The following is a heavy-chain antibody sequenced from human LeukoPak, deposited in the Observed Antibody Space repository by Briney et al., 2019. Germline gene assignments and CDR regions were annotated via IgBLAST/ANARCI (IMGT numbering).Heavy chain of an antibody. CDR2: INPDGRDT. V-gene: IGHV3-7*03. D-gene: IGHD2-21*02. CDR3: AEESAYCGSDCRSLSDY. Sequence: GGSLRLSCVVSGFTFNRCWMNWVRQAPGKGLEWVAHINPDGRDTYYVDSVKGRFTISRDNAQNSMYLQMNSLRVEDTAVYYCAEESAYCGSDCRSLSDYWGQGTLVTVSS. J-gene: IGHJ4*02. CDR1: GFTFNRCW.